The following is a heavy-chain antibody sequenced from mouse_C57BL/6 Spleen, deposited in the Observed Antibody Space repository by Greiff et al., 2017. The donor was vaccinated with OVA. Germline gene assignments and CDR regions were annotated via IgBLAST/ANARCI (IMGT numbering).Heavy chain of an antibody. CDR2: INPYNGCT. Sequence: EVQLQQSGPVLVKPGASVKMSCKASGYTFTDYYMNWVKQSHGKSLEWIGVINPYNGCTSYNQKFKGKATLTVDKSSSTAYMELNSLTSEDSAVYYCEGFGYYDYPVAYWGQGTLVTVSA. V-gene: IGHV1-19*01. D-gene: IGHD2-4*01. CDR1: GYTFTDYY. J-gene: IGHJ3*01. CDR3: EGFGYYDYPVAY.